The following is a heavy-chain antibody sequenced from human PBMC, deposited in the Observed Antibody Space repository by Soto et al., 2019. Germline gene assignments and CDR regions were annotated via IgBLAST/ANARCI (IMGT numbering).Heavy chain of an antibody. Sequence: ASVKVSCKASGYTFTGYYMHWVRQAPGQGLEWMGWINPNSGGTNYAQKFQGRVTMTRDTSISTAYMELSRLRSDDTAVYCCARHSLHLEYSSSRGWFDPWGQGTLVTVSS. D-gene: IGHD6-6*01. CDR3: ARHSLHLEYSSSRGWFDP. J-gene: IGHJ5*02. CDR1: GYTFTGYY. CDR2: INPNSGGT. V-gene: IGHV1-2*02.